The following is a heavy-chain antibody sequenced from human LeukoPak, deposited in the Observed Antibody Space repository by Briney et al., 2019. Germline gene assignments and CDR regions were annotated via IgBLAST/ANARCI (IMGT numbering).Heavy chain of an antibody. CDR1: GGSFSGYY. Sequence: SETLSLTCAVYGGSFSGYYWSWIRQPPGKGLEWIGEVNHSGSTNYNPSLKSRVTTSVDTSKNQFSLKLSSVTAADTAVYYCARVRGIAARRRNWFDPWGQGTLVTVSS. J-gene: IGHJ5*02. D-gene: IGHD6-6*01. CDR2: VNHSGST. CDR3: ARVRGIAARRRNWFDP. V-gene: IGHV4-34*01.